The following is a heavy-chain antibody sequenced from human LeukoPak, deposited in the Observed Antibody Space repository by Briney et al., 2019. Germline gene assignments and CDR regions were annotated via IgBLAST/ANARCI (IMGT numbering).Heavy chain of an antibody. D-gene: IGHD2-21*02. CDR2: FDPEDGET. Sequence: ASVKVSCKVSGYTLTELSMHWVGQATGKGLEWMGGFDPEDGETIYAQKFQGRVTMTEDTSTDTAYMELSSLRSEDTAVYYCATDRVVVTSQPLYGMDVWGQGTTVTVSS. CDR1: GYTLTELS. J-gene: IGHJ6*02. V-gene: IGHV1-24*01. CDR3: ATDRVVVTSQPLYGMDV.